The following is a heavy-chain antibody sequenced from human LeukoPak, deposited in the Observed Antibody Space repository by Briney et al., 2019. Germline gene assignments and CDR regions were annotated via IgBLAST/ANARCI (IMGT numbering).Heavy chain of an antibody. J-gene: IGHJ4*02. CDR2: IWYDGSYK. Sequence: GGSLKLSWLASGFTFVNYAMHWVGQPQGKGRDWGAVIWYDGSYKYYADSVKGRFTISRENPKNTLYLQMDSLRAEDTAIYYCAKVVQYTASTGTGLDYWGQGTLVTVSS. D-gene: IGHD1-1*01. CDR3: AKVVQYTASTGTGLDY. CDR1: GFTFVNYA. V-gene: IGHV3-33*06.